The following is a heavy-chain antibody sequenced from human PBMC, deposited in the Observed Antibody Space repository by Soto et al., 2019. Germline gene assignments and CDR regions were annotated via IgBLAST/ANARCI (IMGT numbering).Heavy chain of an antibody. CDR3: VRTSLVVAAATREDY. CDR1: GFTFSSYW. Sequence: EVQLVESGGGLVQPGGSLRLSCAASGFTFSSYWMHWVRQAPGKGLVWVSRINSDGSSTSYADSVKGRFTISRDNAKNTLYLQMNILRAEDTAVYYCVRTSLVVAAATREDYWGQGTLFTVSS. CDR2: INSDGSST. J-gene: IGHJ4*02. D-gene: IGHD2-15*01. V-gene: IGHV3-74*01.